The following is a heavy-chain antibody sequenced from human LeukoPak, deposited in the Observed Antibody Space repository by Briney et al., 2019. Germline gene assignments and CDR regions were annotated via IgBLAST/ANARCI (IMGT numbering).Heavy chain of an antibody. CDR3: ARALPGRITMIVVGGGAFDI. Sequence: ASVKVSCKAPGGTFSSYTISWVRQAPGQGLEWMGRIIPILGIANYAQKFQGRVTITADKSTSTAYMELSSLRSEDTAVYYCARALPGRITMIVVGGGAFDIWGQGTMVTVPS. V-gene: IGHV1-69*02. J-gene: IGHJ3*02. CDR2: IIPILGIA. CDR1: GGTFSSYT. D-gene: IGHD3-22*01.